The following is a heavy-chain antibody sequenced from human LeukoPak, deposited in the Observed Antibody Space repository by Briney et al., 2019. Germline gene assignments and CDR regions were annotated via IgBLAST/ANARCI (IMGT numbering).Heavy chain of an antibody. CDR3: ARGVAARPRRLLDY. V-gene: IGHV4-30-2*01. Sequence: SETLSLTCAVSGGSISSGGYSWSWIRQPPGKGLEWIGYIYHSGSTYYNSSLKSRVTISVDRSKNQFSLKLSSVTAADTAVYYCARGVAARPRRLLDYWGQGTLVTVSS. D-gene: IGHD6-6*01. J-gene: IGHJ4*02. CDR1: GGSISSGGYS. CDR2: IYHSGST.